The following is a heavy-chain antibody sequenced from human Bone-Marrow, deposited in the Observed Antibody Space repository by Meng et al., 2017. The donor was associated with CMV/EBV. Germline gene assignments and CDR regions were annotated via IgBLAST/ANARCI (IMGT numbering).Heavy chain of an antibody. V-gene: IGHV3-53*01. CDR3: SKSPRALSGVYYYGMDV. J-gene: IGHJ6*02. Sequence: GESLKISCAASGFTVSANYMSWVRQAPGKGLEWVSIIYNGGSTYYTDSVKGRFTIFRDHSKNTVYLQMNSLIAEDTAVYYCSKSPRALSGVYYYGMDVWGQGTTVTVSS. CDR1: GFTVSANY. D-gene: IGHD3-10*01. CDR2: IYNGGST.